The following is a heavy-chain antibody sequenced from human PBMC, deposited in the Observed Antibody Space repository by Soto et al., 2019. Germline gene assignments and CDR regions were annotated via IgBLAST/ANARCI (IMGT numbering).Heavy chain of an antibody. CDR1: GGSISCGGYY. V-gene: IGHV4-31*03. CDR2: IYYSGST. J-gene: IGHJ4*02. D-gene: IGHD5-18*01. CDR3: ARGRAAMADYYFDY. Sequence: QVQLQESGPGLVKPSQTLSLTCTVSGGSISCGGYYWSWIRQHPGKGLEWIGYIYYSGSTYYNPSLKSRVTISVDTSKNQFSLKLSSVTAADTAVYYCARGRAAMADYYFDYWGQGTLVTVSS.